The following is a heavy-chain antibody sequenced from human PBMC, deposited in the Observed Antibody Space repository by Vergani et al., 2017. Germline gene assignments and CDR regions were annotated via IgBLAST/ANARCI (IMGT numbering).Heavy chain of an antibody. CDR1: GFTFSSYA. D-gene: IGHD2-21*02. V-gene: IGHV3-30-3*02. J-gene: IGHJ1*01. CDR3: ARGYGQCGGDCYPYEYFQH. Sequence: QVQLVESGGGVVQPGRSLRLSCAASGFTFSSYAMHWVRQAPGKGLEWVAVISYDGSNKYYADSVKGRFTISRDNSKNTLYLQMNSLRAEDTAWYYCARGYGQCGGDCYPYEYFQHWGQGTLVTVSS. CDR2: ISYDGSNK.